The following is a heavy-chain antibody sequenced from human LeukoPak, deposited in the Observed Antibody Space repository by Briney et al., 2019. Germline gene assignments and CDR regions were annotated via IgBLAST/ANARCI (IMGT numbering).Heavy chain of an antibody. CDR3: ARDLPLGGSYDAFDI. V-gene: IGHV1-46*03. CDR2: INPSGGST. CDR1: GYTFTSYY. J-gene: IGHJ3*02. D-gene: IGHD1-26*01. Sequence: ASVKVSCKASGYTFTSYYMHWVGQAPGQGLEWMGIINPSGGSTSYAQKFQGRVTMTRDTSTSTVYMELSSLRSEDTAVYYCARDLPLGGSYDAFDIWGQGTMVTVSS.